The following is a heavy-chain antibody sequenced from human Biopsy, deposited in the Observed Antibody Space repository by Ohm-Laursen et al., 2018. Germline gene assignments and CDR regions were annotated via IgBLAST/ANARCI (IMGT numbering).Heavy chain of an antibody. V-gene: IGHV1-18*04. J-gene: IGHJ4*02. Sequence: SSVKVSCKASGFSFTGYYIHWVRQAPGQGLERMGWISVYNGNTDYPHKFQGRVTLTTDTSTSTAYMELRSLTSDDTAIYYCARDVVGRGASFFDFWGQGTSVTVSS. CDR2: ISVYNGNT. CDR3: ARDVVGRGASFFDF. CDR1: GFSFTGYY. D-gene: IGHD1-26*01.